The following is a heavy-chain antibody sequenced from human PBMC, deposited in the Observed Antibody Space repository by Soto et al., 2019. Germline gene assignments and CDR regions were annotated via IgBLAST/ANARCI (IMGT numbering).Heavy chain of an antibody. V-gene: IGHV4-59*01. CDR1: GGSISSYY. D-gene: IGHD4-17*01. J-gene: IGHJ5*02. CDR2: IYYSGST. Sequence: SETLSLTCTVSGGSISSYYWSWIRQPPGKGLEWIGYIYYSGSTNYNPSLKSRVTISVDTSKNQFSLKLSSVTAADTAVYYCAREMTTVRKHRDSWFDPWGQGTLVTVSS. CDR3: AREMTTVRKHRDSWFDP.